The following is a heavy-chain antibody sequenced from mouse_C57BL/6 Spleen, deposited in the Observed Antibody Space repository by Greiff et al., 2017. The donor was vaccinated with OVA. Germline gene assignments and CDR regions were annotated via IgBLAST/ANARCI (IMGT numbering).Heavy chain of an antibody. CDR2: IYWDDDK. Sequence: QVTLKESGPGILQSSQTLSLTCSFSGFSLSTSGMGVSWIRQPSGKGLEWLAHIYWDDDKRYNPSLKSRLTISKDTSRNQVFLKITSVDTADTATYYCARSKTLFRGYFDVWGTGTTVTVSS. V-gene: IGHV8-12*01. CDR1: GFSLSTSGMG. J-gene: IGHJ1*03. CDR3: ARSKTLFRGYFDV. D-gene: IGHD2-3*01.